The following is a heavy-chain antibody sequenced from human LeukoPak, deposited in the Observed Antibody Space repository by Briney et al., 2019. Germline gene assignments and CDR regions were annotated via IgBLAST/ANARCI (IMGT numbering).Heavy chain of an antibody. V-gene: IGHV1-2*02. CDR3: ATAKHSSTSGLHC. CDR2: VNPSSGGT. CDR1: GYTLTAYY. Sequence: ASVKVCCKASGYTLTAYYMHWGRQAPGQGVEWRGWVNPSSGGTNFAQKLQDRVTMTRDTSITTAYMELSRLRSDDTAMYYCATAKHSSTSGLHCWGQGTLVTVSS. D-gene: IGHD6-6*01. J-gene: IGHJ4*02.